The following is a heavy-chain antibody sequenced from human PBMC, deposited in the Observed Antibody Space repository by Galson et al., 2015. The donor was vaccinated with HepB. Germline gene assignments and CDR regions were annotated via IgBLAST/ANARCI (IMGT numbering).Heavy chain of an antibody. CDR1: GYTFTSYG. D-gene: IGHD4-17*01. CDR2: ISAYNGNT. J-gene: IGHJ4*02. CDR3: ARTQNLMGRYGDYGRDLDY. V-gene: IGHV1-18*01. Sequence: SVKVSCKASGYTFTSYGISWVRQAPGQGLEWMGWISAYNGNTNYAQKLQGRVTMTTDTSTSTAYMELRSLRSDDTAVYYCARTQNLMGRYGDYGRDLDYWGQGTLVTVSS.